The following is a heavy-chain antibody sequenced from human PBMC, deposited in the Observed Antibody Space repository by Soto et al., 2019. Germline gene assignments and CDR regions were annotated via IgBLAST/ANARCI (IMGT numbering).Heavy chain of an antibody. V-gene: IGHV1-18*01. J-gene: IGHJ3*02. Sequence: QVQLVQSTVEVKKPGASVKVSCKASGYTFTSYGISWVRQAPGQGLEWMGWISAYNGNTNYAQKVQGRVTMTTDTSTSTAYMELRSLRSDDTAVYYCARAELVVVTGGPDALDIWGQGTMGTVSS. D-gene: IGHD2-21*02. CDR1: GYTFTSYG. CDR3: ARAELVVVTGGPDALDI. CDR2: ISAYNGNT.